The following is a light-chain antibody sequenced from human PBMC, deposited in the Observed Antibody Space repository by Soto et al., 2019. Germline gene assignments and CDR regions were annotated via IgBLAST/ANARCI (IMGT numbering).Light chain of an antibody. CDR2: DVN. CDR3: SSYTGSNTL. V-gene: IGLV2-14*03. CDR1: SSDVGGYNY. Sequence: QSVLTQPASVSGSPGQSITISCTGTSSDVGGYNYVSWYQQLPGQAPSLIIYDVNKRPSDVSNRFSGSKSGNTASLTISGLQAEDEADYYCSSYTGSNTLFGGGTQLTVL. J-gene: IGLJ2*01.